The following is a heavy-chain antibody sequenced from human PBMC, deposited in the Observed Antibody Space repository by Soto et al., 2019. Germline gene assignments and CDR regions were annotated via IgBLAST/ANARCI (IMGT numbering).Heavy chain of an antibody. CDR1: GYTFSNYG. V-gene: IGHV1-18*01. CDR3: ARERRWEPLLY. Sequence: QVQLVQSGPEVKKPGASVKVSCKGSGYTFSNYGVTWVRQAPGQGLERLGWVSAYNRNTDYALKFEDRATMTIDTSTNTAYLELRGLTPDDTAVYYCARERRWEPLLYWGQGTL. D-gene: IGHD1-26*01. CDR2: VSAYNRNT. J-gene: IGHJ4*02.